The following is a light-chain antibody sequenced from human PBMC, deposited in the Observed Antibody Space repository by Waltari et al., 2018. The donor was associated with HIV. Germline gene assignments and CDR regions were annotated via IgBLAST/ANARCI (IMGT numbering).Light chain of an antibody. V-gene: IGLV2-18*02. CDR3: SSDTSSNTIVV. Sequence: QSALTQPPSVSGSPGQSVTISCTGTSSDVGNYNRVSWYQQPPGSAPKLMIYEVSNRASGGPRRVSWSTSGNPASLTISGLQAEDDADYYCSSDTSSNTIVVFGGGTKLTVL. J-gene: IGLJ2*01. CDR2: EVS. CDR1: SSDVGNYNR.